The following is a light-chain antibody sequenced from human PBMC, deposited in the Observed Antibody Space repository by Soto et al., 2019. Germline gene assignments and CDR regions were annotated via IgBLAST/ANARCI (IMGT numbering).Light chain of an antibody. V-gene: IGKV3-20*01. CDR2: GAS. J-gene: IGKJ1*01. CDR3: QLYGPSLTWT. Sequence: EIVLTQSPGTLSLSPGERATLSCRASQSVSSSYLAWYQQTPGQAPRLVVYGASGRATGIPDRFSGSGSGTDFTLTISRLEPEDFAVYYCQLYGPSLTWTFGQGTKVDIK. CDR1: QSVSSSY.